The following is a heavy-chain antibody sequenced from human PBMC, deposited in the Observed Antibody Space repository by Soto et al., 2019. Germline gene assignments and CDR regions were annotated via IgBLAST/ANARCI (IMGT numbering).Heavy chain of an antibody. D-gene: IGHD4-17*01. CDR3: AHRGYGDYPRDNWFDP. CDR1: GFSLSTGGRG. Sequence: QITLKESGPTLVKPTQALTPTCSFSGFSLSTGGRGVGWIRQPPGKALEWVALIYWNDDKRFSPSLRSRLTITKDTSKNQVVLTMTNVDPGDTATYYCAHRGYGDYPRDNWFDPWGQGTLVTVSS. J-gene: IGHJ5*02. CDR2: IYWNDDK. V-gene: IGHV2-5*01.